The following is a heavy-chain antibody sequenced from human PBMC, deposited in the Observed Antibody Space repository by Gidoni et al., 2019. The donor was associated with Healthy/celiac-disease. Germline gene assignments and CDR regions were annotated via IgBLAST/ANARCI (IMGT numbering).Heavy chain of an antibody. CDR2: IYYSGST. Sequence: QVQLQESGPGLVKPSQTLSLTCTVSGGSISSGGYYWSWIRQHPGKGLEWIGYIYYSGSTYYYPPLKSRVTISVDTSKNQFSLKLSSVTAADTAVYYCARGLWFGELSWAFDIWGQGTMVTVSS. V-gene: IGHV4-31*03. D-gene: IGHD3-10*01. J-gene: IGHJ3*02. CDR1: GGSISSGGYY. CDR3: ARGLWFGELSWAFDI.